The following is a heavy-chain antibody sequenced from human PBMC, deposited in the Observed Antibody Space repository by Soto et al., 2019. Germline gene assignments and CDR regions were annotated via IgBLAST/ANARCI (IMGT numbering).Heavy chain of an antibody. J-gene: IGHJ2*01. CDR3: ARDTGGDCSGGSCYRSYWYFDL. CDR2: IYYSGST. Sequence: LCGGSISSGGYYWSWIRQHPGKGLEWIGYIYYSGSTYYNPSLKSRVTISVDTSKNQFSLKLSSVAAADTAVYYCARDTGGDCSGGSCYRSYWYFDLWGRGTLVTVSS. CDR1: GGSISSGGYY. V-gene: IGHV4-31*02. D-gene: IGHD2-15*01.